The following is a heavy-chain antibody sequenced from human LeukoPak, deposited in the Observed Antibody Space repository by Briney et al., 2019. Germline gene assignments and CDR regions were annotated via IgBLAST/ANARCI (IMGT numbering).Heavy chain of an antibody. CDR3: AREYCGGGSCYRPRY. CDR2: IKQDGSEK. CDR1: GFTFSSYW. V-gene: IGHV3-7*01. D-gene: IGHD2-15*01. Sequence: GGSLRLSCAASGFTFSSYWMSWVRQAPGKGLEWVANIKQDGSEKYYVDSVKGRFTISRDNAKNSLYLQMNSLRAEDTAVYYCAREYCGGGSCYRPRYWGQGTLVTVSS. J-gene: IGHJ4*02.